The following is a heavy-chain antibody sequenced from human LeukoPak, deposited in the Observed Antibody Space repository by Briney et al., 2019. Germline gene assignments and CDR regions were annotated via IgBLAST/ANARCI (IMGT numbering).Heavy chain of an antibody. Sequence: PGRSLRLSCAASGFTFSSYGMHWVRQAPGKGLEWVAILWYDGSTKYYADSVKGRFTISRDNAKNSLYLQMNSLRAEDTALYYCAREDNAYYYGSGSYYALWGQGTLVTVSS. D-gene: IGHD3-10*01. CDR3: AREDNAYYYGSGSYYAL. J-gene: IGHJ4*02. V-gene: IGHV3-33*01. CDR2: LWYDGSTK. CDR1: GFTFSSYG.